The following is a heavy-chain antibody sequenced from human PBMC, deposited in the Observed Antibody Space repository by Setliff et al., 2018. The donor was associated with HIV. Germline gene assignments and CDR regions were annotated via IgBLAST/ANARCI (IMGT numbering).Heavy chain of an antibody. CDR1: GFNFSTHT. Sequence: GGSLRLSCAASGFNFSTHTMNWIRQAPGKGLEWVSSISSSSSYIYYADSVKGRFTISRDNAKNSLYLQMNRLRAEDTAVYYCVRGYSSSWYPGFYYYGMDVWGQGTTVTVSS. CDR2: ISSSSSYI. CDR3: VRGYSSSWYPGFYYYGMDV. V-gene: IGHV3-21*01. J-gene: IGHJ6*02. D-gene: IGHD6-13*01.